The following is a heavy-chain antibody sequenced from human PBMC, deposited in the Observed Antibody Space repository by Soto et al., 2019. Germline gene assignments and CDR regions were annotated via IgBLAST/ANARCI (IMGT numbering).Heavy chain of an antibody. CDR3: AKSRYSDSSGDFYDY. CDR2: IGGSGRTT. J-gene: IGHJ4*02. V-gene: IGHV3-23*01. D-gene: IGHD3-22*01. Sequence: GALRLSCAASAFTFNNYAMSWVRQAPGKGLEWVSGIGGSGRTTYYADSVKGRFTISRDNSNNALFLQMNSLRAEDTAVYYCAKSRYSDSSGDFYDYWGQGTLVTVSS. CDR1: AFTFNNYA.